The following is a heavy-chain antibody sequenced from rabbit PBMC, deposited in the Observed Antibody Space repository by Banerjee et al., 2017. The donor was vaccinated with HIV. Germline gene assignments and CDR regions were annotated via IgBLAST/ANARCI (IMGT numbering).Heavy chain of an antibody. V-gene: IGHV1S45*01. CDR3: ARAGSGYRQFDL. CDR2: IDAGSTSDT. J-gene: IGHJ4*01. Sequence: QEQLEESGGGLVKPEGSLTLTCSASGFSFSSDGISWVRQAPGKGLEWIGCIDAGSTSDTYYASWAKGRFTISKTSSTTVTLQLNSLTAADTATYFCARAGSGYRQFDLWGPGTLVTVS. CDR1: GFSFSSDG. D-gene: IGHD8-1*01.